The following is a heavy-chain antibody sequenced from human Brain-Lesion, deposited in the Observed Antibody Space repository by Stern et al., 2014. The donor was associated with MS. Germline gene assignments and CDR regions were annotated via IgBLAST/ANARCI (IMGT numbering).Heavy chain of an antibody. CDR3: ARIDRGNYDFWSGYYDYWFDP. CDR2: INQDGSDK. J-gene: IGHJ5*02. V-gene: IGHV3-7*01. Sequence: EDQLVESEGDLVQPGGSLRLSCVASGFTFSDYWLTWVRQAPGKGLQWVANINQDGSDKNYVDSVKGRFTISRDNAKNSLYLQMNSLRVDDTAVYYCARIDRGNYDFWSGYYDYWFDPWGQGTLVTVSS. D-gene: IGHD3-3*01. CDR1: GFTFSDYW.